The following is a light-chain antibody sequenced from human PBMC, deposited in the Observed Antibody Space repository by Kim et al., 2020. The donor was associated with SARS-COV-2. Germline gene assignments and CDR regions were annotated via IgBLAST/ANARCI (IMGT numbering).Light chain of an antibody. CDR2: EVS. J-gene: IGLJ2*01. V-gene: IGLV2-8*01. CDR3: SSYAGSNNYVV. CDR1: SSDVCGYNY. Sequence: QSVTISCTGTSSDVCGYNYGSWYQQHPGKAPKLMIYEVSKRPSGVPDRFSGSKSGNTASLTVSGLQAEDEADYYCSSYAGSNNYVVFGGGTQLTVL.